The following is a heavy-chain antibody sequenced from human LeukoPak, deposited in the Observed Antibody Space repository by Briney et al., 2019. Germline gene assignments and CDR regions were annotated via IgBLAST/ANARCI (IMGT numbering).Heavy chain of an antibody. CDR3: ARHLGAAGFDY. CDR1: GGSISVSY. Sequence: SETLSLTCTVSGGSISVSYWSWIRQSPGKGLEWIAYIYSSGSGITNYNPSLMSRVTISVDTSKSQVSLMLTSVTAADTAVYYCARHLGAAGFDYWGQGILVTVSS. D-gene: IGHD6-13*01. CDR2: IYSSGSGIT. J-gene: IGHJ4*02. V-gene: IGHV4-4*09.